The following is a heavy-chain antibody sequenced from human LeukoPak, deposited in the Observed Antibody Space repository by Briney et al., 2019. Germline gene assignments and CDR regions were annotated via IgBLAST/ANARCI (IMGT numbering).Heavy chain of an antibody. J-gene: IGHJ3*02. CDR1: GGSISSSSYY. D-gene: IGHD6-19*01. CDR3: ARVSFIAVSAFDI. CDR2: IYTSGST. V-gene: IGHV4-61*02. Sequence: SETLSLTCTVSGGSISSSSYYWSWIRQPAGKGLEWIGRIYTSGSTNYNPSLKSRVTISVDTSKNQFSLKLSSVTAADTAVYYCARVSFIAVSAFDIWGQGTMVTVSS.